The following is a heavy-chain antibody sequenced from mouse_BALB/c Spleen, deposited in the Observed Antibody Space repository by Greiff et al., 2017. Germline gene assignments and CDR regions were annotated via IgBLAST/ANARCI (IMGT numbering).Heavy chain of an antibody. CDR2: INPYNGDT. D-gene: IGHD1-1*01. CDR1: GYSFTGYF. Sequence: VQLQQSGPELVKPGASVKISCKASGYSFTGYFMNWVMQSHGKSLEWIGRINPYNGDTFYNQKFKGKATLTVDKSSSTAHMELRSLASEDSAVYYCARWDTTNYYFDYWGQGTTLTVSS. CDR3: ARWDTTNYYFDY. J-gene: IGHJ2*01. V-gene: IGHV1-20*02.